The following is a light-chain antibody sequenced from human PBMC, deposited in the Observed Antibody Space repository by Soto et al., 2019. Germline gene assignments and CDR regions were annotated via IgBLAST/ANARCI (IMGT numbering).Light chain of an antibody. Sequence: DIQMTQSPSTLSASVGDRVTITCRASQSISSWLAWYQQKPGKAPKLLIYDVSSLESGVPSRFSGSGSGTEFTLTISSLQPDDFATYYCQQYNSYSPTTFGQGTKVEIK. CDR1: QSISSW. J-gene: IGKJ1*01. CDR2: DVS. CDR3: QQYNSYSPTT. V-gene: IGKV1-5*01.